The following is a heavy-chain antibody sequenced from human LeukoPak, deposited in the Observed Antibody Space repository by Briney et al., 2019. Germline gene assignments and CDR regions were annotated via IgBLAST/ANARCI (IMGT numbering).Heavy chain of an antibody. CDR1: GGSFSGYY. Sequence: PSETLSLTCAVYGGSFSGYYWSWIRQPPGKGLEWIGEINHSGSTNYNPSLKSRVTISVDTSKNQFSLKLSSVTAADTAVYYCARMRGHCSSTSCYSGNWFDPWGQGTLVTVSS. D-gene: IGHD2-2*01. CDR3: ARMRGHCSSTSCYSGNWFDP. CDR2: INHSGST. V-gene: IGHV4-34*01. J-gene: IGHJ5*02.